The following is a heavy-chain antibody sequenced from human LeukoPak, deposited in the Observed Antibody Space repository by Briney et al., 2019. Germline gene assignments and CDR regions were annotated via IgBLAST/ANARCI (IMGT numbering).Heavy chain of an antibody. CDR1: AGSISSGSYY. CDR2: IYTSGST. V-gene: IGHV4-61*02. D-gene: IGHD2-2*01. Sequence: SETLSLTCTVSAGSISSGSYYWSWIRQPAGKGLEWIGRIYTSGSTNYNPSLKSRVTISVDTSKNQFSLKLSSVTAADTAVYYCARVRRYCSSTSCYSTYYYYMDVWGKGTTVTVSS. J-gene: IGHJ6*03. CDR3: ARVRRYCSSTSCYSTYYYYMDV.